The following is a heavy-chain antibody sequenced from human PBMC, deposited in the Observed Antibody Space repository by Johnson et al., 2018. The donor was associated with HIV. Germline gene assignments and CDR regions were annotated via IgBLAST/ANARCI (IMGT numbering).Heavy chain of an antibody. CDR3: AKWGSMRATSAFDI. V-gene: IGHV3-33*06. J-gene: IGHJ3*02. CDR1: GFTFSDYW. Sequence: QVQLVESGGGLVQPGGSLRLSCAASGFTFSDYWMSWVRQAPGKGLEWVAVIWYDGSNKYYADSVKGRLTISRDNSKNTLYLQVNSLRAEDTAVYYCAKWGSMRATSAFDIWGQGTMVTVSS. D-gene: IGHD1-26*01. CDR2: IWYDGSNK.